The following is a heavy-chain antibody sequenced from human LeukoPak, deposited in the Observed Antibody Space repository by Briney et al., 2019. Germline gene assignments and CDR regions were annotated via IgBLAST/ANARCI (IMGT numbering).Heavy chain of an antibody. J-gene: IGHJ5*02. Sequence: SVKVSCKASGGTFSSYTISWVRQAPGQGLEWMGRIIPILGIANYAQKFQGRVTITADKSTSTAYMELSSLRSDDTAVYYCARDGMTVLLGAPGWFDPWGQGTLVTVSS. V-gene: IGHV1-69*04. CDR3: ARDGMTVLLGAPGWFDP. D-gene: IGHD2-21*02. CDR2: IIPILGIA. CDR1: GGTFSSYT.